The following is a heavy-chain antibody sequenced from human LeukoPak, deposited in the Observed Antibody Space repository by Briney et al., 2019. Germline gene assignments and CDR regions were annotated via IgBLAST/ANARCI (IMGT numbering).Heavy chain of an antibody. J-gene: IGHJ4*02. CDR2: ISTDGSST. Sequence: GGSLRLSCAASGFSFSSYWMHWVRQAPGKGLLWVSRISTDGSSTSYGDSVKGRFTISRDNAKNTLYLQMNSLRAEDTAVYYCARDSGHDYYFDYWGQGTLVTVSS. V-gene: IGHV3-74*01. D-gene: IGHD5-12*01. CDR1: GFSFSSYW. CDR3: ARDSGHDYYFDY.